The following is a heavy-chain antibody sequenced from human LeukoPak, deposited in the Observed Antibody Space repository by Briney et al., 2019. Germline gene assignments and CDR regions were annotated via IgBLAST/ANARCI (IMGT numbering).Heavy chain of an antibody. V-gene: IGHV4-59*08. D-gene: IGHD6-6*01. Sequence: PSETLSLTCTVSCGSISSYYWSWIRQPPGKGLEWIGYIYYSGSTNYNPSLKSRVTISVDTSKNQFSLKLSSVTAADTAVYYCARQKFDSSSLDYWGQGTLVTVSS. J-gene: IGHJ4*02. CDR2: IYYSGST. CDR1: CGSISSYY. CDR3: ARQKFDSSSLDY.